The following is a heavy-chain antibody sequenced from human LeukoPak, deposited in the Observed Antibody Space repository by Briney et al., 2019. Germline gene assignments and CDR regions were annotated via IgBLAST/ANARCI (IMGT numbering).Heavy chain of an antibody. CDR3: ARDTNWYPDH. D-gene: IGHD1-1*01. Sequence: GGSLRLSCAASGFTFSSYWMHWVREAPGKGLEWVAVIWDDGRNQQYADSMKGRFTISRDNSRNTLYLQINNLRAEDTAVYYCARDTNWYPDHWGQGTLVTVSS. CDR1: GFTFSSYW. J-gene: IGHJ4*02. CDR2: IWDDGRNQ. V-gene: IGHV3-33*08.